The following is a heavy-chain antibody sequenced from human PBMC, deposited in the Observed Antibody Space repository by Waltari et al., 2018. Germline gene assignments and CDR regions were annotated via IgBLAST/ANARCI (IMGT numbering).Heavy chain of an antibody. J-gene: IGHJ4*02. CDR1: GFSLITSAVG. CDR3: AHHRGGGNSAVLDY. V-gene: IGHV2-5*01. Sequence: QITLKESGPTLVKPTQNLTLPCSFSGFSLITSAVGVGWIRPPPGKALEWLAVIYWNDDKRYSPSLNSRLTITKDTSKNQVVLTMTNMDPVDTATYYCAHHRGGGNSAVLDYWGQGTLVTVSS. CDR2: IYWNDDK. D-gene: IGHD2-21*02.